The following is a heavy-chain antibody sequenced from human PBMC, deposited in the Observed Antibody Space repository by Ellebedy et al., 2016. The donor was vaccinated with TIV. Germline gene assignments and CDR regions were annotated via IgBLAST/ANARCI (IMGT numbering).Heavy chain of an antibody. CDR1: GGSIRRNHYY. CDR3: ARHGLSGIPAVDY. CDR2: VPYMGTT. D-gene: IGHD3-10*01. V-gene: IGHV4-39*01. Sequence: MPSETLSLTCTVSGGSIRRNHYYGAWFRQPPGKGLERIGSVPYMGTTYYNPSLRSRVTLSVDTSKSQFSLKLSSVNAADTAVYYCARHGLSGIPAVDYWGQGTLVTVSS. J-gene: IGHJ4*02.